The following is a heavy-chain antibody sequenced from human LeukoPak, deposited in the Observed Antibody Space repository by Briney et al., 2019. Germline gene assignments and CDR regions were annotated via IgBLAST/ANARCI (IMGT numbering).Heavy chain of an antibody. J-gene: IGHJ4*02. D-gene: IGHD3-10*01. CDR1: GYTFTGFY. CDR3: ASLGDFFGSGSYAPFDY. V-gene: IGHV1-2*02. CDR2: INPNTGAT. Sequence: ASVEVSCKASGYTFTGFYMHWVRQGPGQGLEWMGWINPNTGATNYAQQFQGRVTMTRDTSISTAYMELSRLRSDDTAVYYCASLGDFFGSGSYAPFDYWGQGTLVTVSS.